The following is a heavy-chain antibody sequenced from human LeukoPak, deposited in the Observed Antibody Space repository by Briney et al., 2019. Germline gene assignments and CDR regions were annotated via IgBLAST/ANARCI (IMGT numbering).Heavy chain of an antibody. CDR2: ISSSGSSI. D-gene: IGHD5-12*01. V-gene: IGHV3-11*04. J-gene: IGHJ4*02. CDR1: GFTFSDYY. CDR3: ARDRGYSNYYDY. Sequence: GGSLRLSCAASGFTFSDYYMSWIRQAPGKGLEWVSYISSSGSSISYADSVKGRFTISRDNDKNSLSLQMNSLRDEDTAVYYCARDRGYSNYYDYWGQGTLVTVSS.